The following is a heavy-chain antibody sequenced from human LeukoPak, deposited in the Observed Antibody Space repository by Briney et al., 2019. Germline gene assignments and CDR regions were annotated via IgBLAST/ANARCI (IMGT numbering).Heavy chain of an antibody. D-gene: IGHD5-18*01. V-gene: IGHV3-66*01. CDR3: ARVHSRGYSYGYVY. J-gene: IGHJ4*02. CDR1: GFTVSSNY. CDR2: IYSGGST. Sequence: GGSLRLSCAASGFTVSSNYMSWVRKAPGQGLGWVSVIYSGGSTYYADTVKGRFTISRDNSKNPLYLQMNSLRAEDTAVYYCARVHSRGYSYGYVYWGQGTLVTVSS.